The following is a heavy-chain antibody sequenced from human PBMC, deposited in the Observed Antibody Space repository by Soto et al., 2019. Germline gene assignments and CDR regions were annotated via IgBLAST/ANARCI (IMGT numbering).Heavy chain of an antibody. D-gene: IGHD3-10*01. V-gene: IGHV3-23*01. CDR3: AKDEYYYCSGSYYNPHC. CDR1: GFTFSSYA. Sequence: FLRLCCAASGFTFSSYAMNWVRQAPGKGLEWVSAISGSGGSTYYADSVKGRSTISRDKSKNTLYLQMNSLRAEATAVSYCAKDEYYYCSGSYYNPHCWGQGTLVTIS. CDR2: ISGSGGST. J-gene: IGHJ4*02.